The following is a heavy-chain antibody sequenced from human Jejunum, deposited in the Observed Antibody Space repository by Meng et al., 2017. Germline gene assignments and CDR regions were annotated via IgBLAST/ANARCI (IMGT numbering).Heavy chain of an antibody. CDR3: ARAGGIVGYSRGWYSDY. CDR2: ISNNGGST. V-gene: IGHV3-64*01. J-gene: IGHJ4*02. CDR1: GFTFSSYA. Sequence: GGSLRLSCAASGFTFSSYAMHWVRQAPGKGLEYVSAISNNGGSTYYANSVKGRFTISRDNSKNTLYLQMGSLRAEDIAVFYCARAGGIVGYSRGWYSDYWGQGTLVTVSS. D-gene: IGHD6-19*01.